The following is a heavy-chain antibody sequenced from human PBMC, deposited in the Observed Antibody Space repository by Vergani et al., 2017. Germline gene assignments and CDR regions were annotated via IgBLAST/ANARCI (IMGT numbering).Heavy chain of an antibody. V-gene: IGHV1-46*01. CDR2: INPSGGST. CDR1: GYTFTSYY. CDR3: ARGCGSTSCYKRGEDWFDP. D-gene: IGHD2-2*02. Sequence: QVQLVQSGAEVKKPGASVKVSCQASGYTFTSYYIHWVRQAPGQGLEWLGVINPSGGSTNYAQNFQGRVTMSRDTPTSTVFMELSSLSSEDTAGYYWARGCGSTSCYKRGEDWFDPWGQGTLVTVSS. J-gene: IGHJ5*02.